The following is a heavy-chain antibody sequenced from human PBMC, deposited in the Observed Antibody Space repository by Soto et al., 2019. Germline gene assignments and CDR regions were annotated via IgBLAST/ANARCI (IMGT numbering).Heavy chain of an antibody. D-gene: IGHD3-22*01. Sequence: ASVKVSCKASGYTFTSYGISWVRQAPGQGLEWMGWISAYNGKTNYAQKLQGRVTMTTDKSTSTAYMELRSLRSEDTAVYYCASSYYYDSSGYDYGMDVWGQGTTVTVSS. V-gene: IGHV1-18*01. CDR2: ISAYNGKT. J-gene: IGHJ6*02. CDR1: GYTFTSYG. CDR3: ASSYYYDSSGYDYGMDV.